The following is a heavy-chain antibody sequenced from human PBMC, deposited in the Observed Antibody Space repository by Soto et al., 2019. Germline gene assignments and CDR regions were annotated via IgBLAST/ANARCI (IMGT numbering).Heavy chain of an antibody. CDR2: IIPIFGTA. D-gene: IGHD6-13*01. J-gene: IGHJ4*02. CDR3: ARKRIAADGNGFDY. V-gene: IGHV1-69*13. CDR1: GGTFSSYA. Sequence: APLKVSCKASGGTFSSYAISWVRQAPGQGLEWMGGIIPIFGTANYAQKFQGRVTITADESTSTAYMELSSLRSEDTAVYYCARKRIAADGNGFDYWGQGTLVTVSS.